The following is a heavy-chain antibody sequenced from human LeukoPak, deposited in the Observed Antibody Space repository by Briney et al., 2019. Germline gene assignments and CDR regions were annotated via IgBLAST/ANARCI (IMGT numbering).Heavy chain of an antibody. CDR1: GYTFTSYD. CDR3: ARPAYGGSSNYYYYMDV. J-gene: IGHJ6*03. CDR2: MNPNSGNT. Sequence: ASVKVSCKASGYTFTSYDINWVRQATGQGLEWMGWMNPNSGNTGYAQKFQGRVTITADESTRTAYMELSSLRSEDTAVYYCARPAYGGSSNYYYYMDVWGKGTTVTVSS. V-gene: IGHV1-8*03. D-gene: IGHD2-15*01.